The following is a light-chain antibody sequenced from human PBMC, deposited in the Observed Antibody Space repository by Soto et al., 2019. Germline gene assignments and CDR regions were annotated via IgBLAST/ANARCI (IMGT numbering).Light chain of an antibody. Sequence: QSALTQPASVSGSPGQSITISCTGTSSDIGGYNYVSWYQHHPGKAPKLMIYEVSNRPSGVSNRFSDSKSGNTASLTISGLQAEDEADYHCSSYTSRTTFVILGGGTKVTVL. V-gene: IGLV2-14*01. CDR3: SSYTSRTTFVI. CDR1: SSDIGGYNY. CDR2: EVS. J-gene: IGLJ2*01.